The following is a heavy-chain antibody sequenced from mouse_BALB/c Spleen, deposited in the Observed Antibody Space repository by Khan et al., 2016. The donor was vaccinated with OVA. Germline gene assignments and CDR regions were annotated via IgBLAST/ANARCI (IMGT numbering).Heavy chain of an antibody. J-gene: IGHJ3*01. CDR3: ARNSYRYDFTY. CDR2: IWSGGNT. Sequence: QVQLQQSGPGLVQPSQSLSITCTVSGFSLTTYGVHWVRQSPGKGLEWLGLIWSGGNTDYNAAFISRLSITKDNSKSQVFFKMNSLQADDTAKYCWARNSYRYDFTYWGQGTLVTVSA. CDR1: GFSLTTYG. D-gene: IGHD2-14*01. V-gene: IGHV2-2*01.